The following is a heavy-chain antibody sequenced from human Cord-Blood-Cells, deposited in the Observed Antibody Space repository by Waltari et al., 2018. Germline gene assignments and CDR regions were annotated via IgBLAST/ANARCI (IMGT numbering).Heavy chain of an antibody. D-gene: IGHD3-3*01. J-gene: IGHJ4*02. Sequence: QVQLVQSGAEVKKPGSSVKVSCKASGGTFSRYAISRVPPAPGQGHEWMGGIIPIFGTANYAQKFQGRVTITADESTSTAYMELSSLRSEDTAVYYCARKGRPSGYLDYWGQGTLVTVSS. V-gene: IGHV1-69*12. CDR3: ARKGRPSGYLDY. CDR2: IIPIFGTA. CDR1: GGTFSRYA.